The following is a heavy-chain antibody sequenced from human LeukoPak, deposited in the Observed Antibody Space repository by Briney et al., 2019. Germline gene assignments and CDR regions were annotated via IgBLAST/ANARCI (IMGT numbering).Heavy chain of an antibody. D-gene: IGHD3-9*01. V-gene: IGHV4-59*01. CDR2: IYYSGST. CDR1: GGSIISYY. CDR3: ARAHYDILTGYYPGRFDP. J-gene: IGHJ5*02. Sequence: SAPLSLTCTAAGGSIISYYWSWMRRPRGKPLECMGYIYYSGSTDYNPSLKSRVTISVATSKYQFSLKLSSVTAADTAVYYCARAHYDILTGYYPGRFDPWGQGTLVTVSS.